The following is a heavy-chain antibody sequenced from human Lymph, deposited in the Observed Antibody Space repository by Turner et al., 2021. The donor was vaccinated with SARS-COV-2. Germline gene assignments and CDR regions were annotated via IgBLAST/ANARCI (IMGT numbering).Heavy chain of an antibody. Sequence: VQLVESGGGLVRPGGSLRLSCAASGFTFSTYSMNWVRQAPVKGLEWISSMSSSRSYIYYADSVKGLFTISRDDAKNSLYLQMNSLRAEDTAVYYCARDIPTTADYFDYWGQGTLVTVSS. V-gene: IGHV3-21*01. CDR1: GFTFSTYS. D-gene: IGHD4-17*01. J-gene: IGHJ4*02. CDR3: ARDIPTTADYFDY. CDR2: MSSSRSYI.